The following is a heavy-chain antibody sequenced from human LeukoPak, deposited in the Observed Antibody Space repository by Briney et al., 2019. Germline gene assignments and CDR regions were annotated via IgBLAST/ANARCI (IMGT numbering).Heavy chain of an antibody. CDR2: ISGSGGST. D-gene: IGHD6-6*01. J-gene: IGHJ6*03. CDR3: AKFRSSSSPYYYYMDV. Sequence: PGGSLRLSCAASGFTFSSYAMSWVRQAPGKGLEWVSAISGSGGSTYYADSVKGRFTISRDNSKNTLYLQMNSLRAEDTAVYYCAKFRSSSSPYYYYMDVWGKGTTVTVSS. CDR1: GFTFSSYA. V-gene: IGHV3-23*01.